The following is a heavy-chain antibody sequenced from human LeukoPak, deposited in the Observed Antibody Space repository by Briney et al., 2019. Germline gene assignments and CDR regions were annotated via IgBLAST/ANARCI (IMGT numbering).Heavy chain of an antibody. J-gene: IGHJ5*02. CDR3: ARGLYYDSSGYYLVDP. CDR1: GYTFTSYG. D-gene: IGHD3-22*01. Sequence: ASVKVSCKASGYTFTSYGISWVRQAPGQGLEWMGWISAYNGNTNYAQKLQGRVTMTTDTSTSTAYMELSSLRSEDTAVYYCARGLYYDSSGYYLVDPWGQGTLVTVSS. CDR2: ISAYNGNT. V-gene: IGHV1-18*01.